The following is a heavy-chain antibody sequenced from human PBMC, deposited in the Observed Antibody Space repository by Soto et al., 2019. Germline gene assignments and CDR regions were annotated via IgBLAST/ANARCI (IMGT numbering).Heavy chain of an antibody. CDR2: IYYSGST. D-gene: IGHD2-2*01. CDR1: GGSISSYY. J-gene: IGHJ4*02. Sequence: SETLSLTCTVSGGSISSYYWSWIRQPPGKGLEWIGYIYYSGSTNYNPSLKSRVTMTTDTSTSTAYMELRSLRSDDTAVYYCARGPFKYCSSTNCYESVYWGQGTLVTVSS. V-gene: IGHV4-59*01. CDR3: ARGPFKYCSSTNCYESVY.